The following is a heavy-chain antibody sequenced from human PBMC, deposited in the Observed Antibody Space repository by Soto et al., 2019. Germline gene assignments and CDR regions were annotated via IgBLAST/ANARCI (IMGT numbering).Heavy chain of an antibody. V-gene: IGHV1-24*01. D-gene: IGHD2-15*01. CDR1: GYTLTELS. Sequence: ASVEVSCKVSGYTLTELSMHWVLQAPGKGLEWMGGFDPEDGETIYAQKFQGRVTMTEDTSTDTAYMELSSLRSEDTAVYYCATEGVVVVAETGAFDIWGQGTMVTVSS. CDR2: FDPEDGET. CDR3: ATEGVVVVAETGAFDI. J-gene: IGHJ3*02.